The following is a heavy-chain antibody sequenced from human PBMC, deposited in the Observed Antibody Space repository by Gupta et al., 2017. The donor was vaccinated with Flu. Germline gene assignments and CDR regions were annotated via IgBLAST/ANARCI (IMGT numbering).Heavy chain of an antibody. D-gene: IGHD2-2*01. CDR2: INPNSGGT. V-gene: IGHV1-2*06. J-gene: IGHJ5*02. CDR3: ARGRYCSSTSCYRSWFDP. Sequence: QVQLVQSGAEVKKPGASVKVSCKASGYTFTGYYMHWVRQAPGQGLEWMGRINPNSGGTNYAQKFQGRVTMTRDTSISTAYMELSRLRSDDTAVYYCARGRYCSSTSCYRSWFDPWGQGTLVTGSS. CDR1: GYTFTGYY.